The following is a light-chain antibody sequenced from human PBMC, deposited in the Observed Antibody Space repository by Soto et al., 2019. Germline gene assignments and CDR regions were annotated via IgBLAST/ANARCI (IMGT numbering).Light chain of an antibody. V-gene: IGKV1D-12*01. Sequence: DIQMTQSPSSVSASVGDRVTITCRASQAISTWLAWYQQKPGKAPKLLIYAASNLQTGVPSRFNGSVSGTDLPRTVSSLQPEDFGTYYCQQANSFPRTFGQGTKVEIK. CDR1: QAISTW. CDR3: QQANSFPRT. J-gene: IGKJ1*01. CDR2: AAS.